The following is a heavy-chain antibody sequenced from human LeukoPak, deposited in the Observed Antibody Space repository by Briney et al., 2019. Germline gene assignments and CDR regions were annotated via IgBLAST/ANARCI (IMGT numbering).Heavy chain of an antibody. J-gene: IGHJ6*03. Sequence: GASVKVSCKASGYTFTSYGISWVRQAPGQGLEWMGWISAYNGNTNYAQKLQGRVTMTTDTSTSTAYMELRSLRSEDTAVYYCARDSSIAPTDYYYYYMDVWGKGTTVTVSS. V-gene: IGHV1-18*01. CDR3: ARDSSIAPTDYYYYYMDV. CDR2: ISAYNGNT. D-gene: IGHD2-21*01. CDR1: GYTFTSYG.